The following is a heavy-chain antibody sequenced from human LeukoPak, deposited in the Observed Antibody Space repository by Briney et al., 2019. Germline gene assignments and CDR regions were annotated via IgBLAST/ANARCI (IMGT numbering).Heavy chain of an antibody. J-gene: IGHJ4*02. CDR2: IHPEGNEK. Sequence: GGSLRLSCAASGFTFRNFWMSWVRQAPGRGLEWVANIHPEGNEKYHVESVKGRFTISRDNAKSSLFLQMHGLRAEDTAVYYCARGDAFAGDHWGQGTLVTVSS. CDR3: ARGDAFAGDH. V-gene: IGHV3-7*04. CDR1: GFTFRNFW.